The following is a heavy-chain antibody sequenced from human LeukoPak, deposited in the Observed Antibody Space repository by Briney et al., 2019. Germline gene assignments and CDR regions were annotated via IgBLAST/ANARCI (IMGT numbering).Heavy chain of an antibody. CDR2: ISYDGSNK. D-gene: IGHD3-22*01. CDR1: GFTVSSNY. V-gene: IGHV3-30*18. J-gene: IGHJ4*02. Sequence: PGGSLRLSCAASGFTVSSNYMSWVRQAPGKGLEWVAVISYDGSNKYYADSVKGRFTISRDNSKNTLYLQMNSPRAEDTAVYYCAKPYYYDSSGYYYYFDYWGQGTLVTVSS. CDR3: AKPYYYDSSGYYYYFDY.